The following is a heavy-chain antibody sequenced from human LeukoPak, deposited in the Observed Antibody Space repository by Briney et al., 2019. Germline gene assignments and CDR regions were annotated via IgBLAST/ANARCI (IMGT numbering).Heavy chain of an antibody. J-gene: IGHJ4*02. Sequence: ASVKVSCKASGYTFTGYYMHWVRQAPGQGLEWMGRINPNSGGTNHAQKFQCRVTMTRDTSISTAYMELSRLRSDDTAVYYCARGGGRSGYMFDYWGQGTLVTVSS. CDR2: INPNSGGT. CDR3: ARGGGRSGYMFDY. D-gene: IGHD5-12*01. V-gene: IGHV1-2*06. CDR1: GYTFTGYY.